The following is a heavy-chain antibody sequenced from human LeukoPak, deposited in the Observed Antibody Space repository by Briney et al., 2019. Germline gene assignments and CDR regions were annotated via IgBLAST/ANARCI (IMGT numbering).Heavy chain of an antibody. D-gene: IGHD3-22*01. CDR2: ISGSGDST. CDR3: AKASAMIVVVSKHFDY. CDR1: GFTLRSYV. Sequence: PGGSLRLSCVASGFTLRSYVMNWVRQTPGKGLEWVSSISGSGDSTFYADSVKGRFTISRDNSKNTLYLQMNSLRAEDTAVYYCAKASAMIVVVSKHFDYWGQGTLVTVSS. V-gene: IGHV3-23*01. J-gene: IGHJ4*02.